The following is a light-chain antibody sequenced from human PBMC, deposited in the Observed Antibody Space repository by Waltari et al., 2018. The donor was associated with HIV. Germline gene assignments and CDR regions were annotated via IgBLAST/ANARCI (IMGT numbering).Light chain of an antibody. CDR2: DVT. CDR1: GSDVGNFNF. CDR3: CTYAAKYVL. Sequence: QSALTQPPSVSGSPGQSVTISCTRTGSDVGNFNFVSWYQHLPAKAPKLVIYDVTKRSSGVPDRFSGSKSCDTASLTSSGLQAEDEADYYCCTYAAKYVLFGGGT. V-gene: IGLV2-11*01. J-gene: IGLJ2*01.